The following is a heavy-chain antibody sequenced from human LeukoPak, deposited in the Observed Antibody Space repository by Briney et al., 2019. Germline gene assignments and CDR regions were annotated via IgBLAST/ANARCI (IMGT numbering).Heavy chain of an antibody. J-gene: IGHJ4*02. CDR1: GFTFSSYA. V-gene: IGHV3-23*01. CDR2: ISGSGGST. Sequence: PGRSLRLSCAASGFTFSSYAMSWVRQAPGKGLEWVSAISGSGGSTYYADSVKGRFTISRDNSKNTLSLQMNSLRAEDTAVYYCAKHQIDIVVVPAADLDYWGQGTLVTVSS. CDR3: AKHQIDIVVVPAADLDY. D-gene: IGHD2-2*01.